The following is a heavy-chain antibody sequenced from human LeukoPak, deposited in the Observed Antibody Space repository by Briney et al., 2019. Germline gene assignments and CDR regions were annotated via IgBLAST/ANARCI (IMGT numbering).Heavy chain of an antibody. D-gene: IGHD3-3*01. CDR1: GFTFSSYE. CDR2: ISSSGSTI. J-gene: IGHJ5*02. Sequence: PGGSLRLSCAASGFTFSSYEMNWVRQAPGKGLEWVSYISSSGSTIYYADSVKGRFTISRDNAKNSLYLQMNSLRAEDTAVYYCAKVEGSWFDPWGQGTLVTVSS. CDR3: AKVEGSWFDP. V-gene: IGHV3-48*03.